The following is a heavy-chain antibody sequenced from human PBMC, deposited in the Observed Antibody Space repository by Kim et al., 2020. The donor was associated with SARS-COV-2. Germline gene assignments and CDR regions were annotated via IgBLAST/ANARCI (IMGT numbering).Heavy chain of an antibody. Sequence: SVKVSCKALGGTFSTYGIYWVRQAPGQGLEWMGGIIPLFGAARSAQKFQGRVTITADKSTNTAFLELRSLRSEDTALYYCARSPYCTSTTCSVKNFGMGVWGQGTTVTV. J-gene: IGHJ6*02. D-gene: IGHD2-2*01. CDR1: GGTFSTYG. CDR3: ARSPYCTSTTCSVKNFGMGV. V-gene: IGHV1-69*06. CDR2: IIPLFGAA.